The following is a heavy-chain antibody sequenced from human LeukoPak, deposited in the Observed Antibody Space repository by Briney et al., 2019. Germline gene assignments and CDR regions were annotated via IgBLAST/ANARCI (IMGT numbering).Heavy chain of an antibody. Sequence: GSSVKVSCKASGGTFSSYAISWVRQAPGQGLEWMGGIIPIFGTANYAQKFQGRVTITADESTSTAYMELSSLRSEDTAVYYCASKCSSTSCYYSDYWGQGTLVTVSS. J-gene: IGHJ4*02. CDR1: GGTFSSYA. V-gene: IGHV1-69*01. D-gene: IGHD2-2*01. CDR2: IIPIFGTA. CDR3: ASKCSSTSCYYSDY.